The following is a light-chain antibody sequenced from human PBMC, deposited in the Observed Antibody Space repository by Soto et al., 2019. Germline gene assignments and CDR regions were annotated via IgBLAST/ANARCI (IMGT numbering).Light chain of an antibody. Sequence: EIALTQSPGTLSLSPGGRATLSCRASQTVTSSFLAWYQQKPGQASMLLIYGASTSATGIPAGFSGSGSGTDFTLPISRLEPEDYAAYYCQQCGNPQYTFGRGTEVEI. CDR1: QTVTSSF. CDR2: GAS. V-gene: IGKV3-20*01. J-gene: IGKJ2*01. CDR3: QQCGNPQYT.